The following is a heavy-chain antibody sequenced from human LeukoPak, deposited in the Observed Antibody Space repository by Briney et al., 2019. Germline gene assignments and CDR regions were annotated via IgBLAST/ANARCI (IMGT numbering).Heavy chain of an antibody. J-gene: IGHJ4*02. V-gene: IGHV3-33*01. CDR2: IWYDGSNK. CDR3: ARDLGVTNYYFDY. CDR1: GFTFSSYG. D-gene: IGHD4-23*01. Sequence: SGGSLRLSCAASGFTFSSYGFHWVRQPPGKGLEWVAVIWYDGSNKYYADYVKGRFTISRDNSKNTLYLQMNSLRAEDTAVYYCARDLGVTNYYFDYWGQGTLVTVSS.